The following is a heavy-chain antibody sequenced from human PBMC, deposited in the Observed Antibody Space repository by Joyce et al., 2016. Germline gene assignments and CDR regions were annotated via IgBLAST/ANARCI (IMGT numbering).Heavy chain of an antibody. CDR1: GGSIRSGDYY. CDR3: ARVGLTTLFGAFDI. Sequence: QVQLQESGPGLVKPSQTLSLACTVSGGSIRSGDYYWSWIRQPPGKGLEWIGYIYYSGTTYYNPSLKSRVTISVYTSENQFSLNLNSVTAADTAVYYCARVGLTTLFGAFDIWGQGTMVTVSS. V-gene: IGHV4-30-4*01. CDR2: IYYSGTT. D-gene: IGHD4-17*01. J-gene: IGHJ3*02.